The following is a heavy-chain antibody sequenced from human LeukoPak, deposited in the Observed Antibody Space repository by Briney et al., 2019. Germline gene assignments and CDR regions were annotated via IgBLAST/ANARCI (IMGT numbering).Heavy chain of an antibody. CDR2: INHSGST. V-gene: IGHV4-34*01. CDR1: GGSFSGYY. J-gene: IGHJ4*02. CDR3: ARGARRTYDSSGYYPFDY. Sequence: SETLSLTCAVYGGSFSGYYWSWIRQPPGKGLEWIGEINHSGSTNYNPSLKSRVTISVDTSKNQFSLKLSSVTAADTAVYYCARGARRTYDSSGYYPFDYWGQGTLVTVSS. D-gene: IGHD3-22*01.